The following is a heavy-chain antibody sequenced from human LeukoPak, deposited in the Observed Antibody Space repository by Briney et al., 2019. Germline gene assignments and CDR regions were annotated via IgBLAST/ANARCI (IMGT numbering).Heavy chain of an antibody. J-gene: IGHJ5*02. D-gene: IGHD1-26*01. Sequence: GGTLRLSCATSGFTFSSYAMSWVRQAPGKGLEWVSAISGSGGSTYYADSVKGRFTISRDNSKNTLYLQMNSLRAEDTAVYYCAKGGTIWRNWFDPWGQGTLVTVSS. V-gene: IGHV3-23*01. CDR1: GFTFSSYA. CDR3: AKGGTIWRNWFDP. CDR2: ISGSGGST.